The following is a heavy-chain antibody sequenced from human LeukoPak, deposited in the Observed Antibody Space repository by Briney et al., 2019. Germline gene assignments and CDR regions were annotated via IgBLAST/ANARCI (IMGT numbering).Heavy chain of an antibody. J-gene: IGHJ4*02. Sequence: LAGGSLRLSCAASGFTFSNYWMHWVRQAPGKGLVWVSRINTDEISTTYADSVKGRFTTSRDNAKNTLYLQMNSLRAEDTAVYYCAREYSSSSTRVFDYWGQGTLVTVSS. D-gene: IGHD6-6*01. CDR3: AREYSSSSTRVFDY. V-gene: IGHV3-74*01. CDR1: GFTFSNYW. CDR2: INTDEIST.